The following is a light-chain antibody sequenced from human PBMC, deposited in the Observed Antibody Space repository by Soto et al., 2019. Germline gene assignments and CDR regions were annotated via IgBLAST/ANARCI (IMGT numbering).Light chain of an antibody. J-gene: IGLJ3*02. CDR2: GNI. Sequence: QSVLTQPPSVSGAPGQRVTISCTGISSNIGAGYDVHWYQQLPGTAPKLLIYGNINRPSGVPDRFSGYKSGTSASLAITGLQAEDEADYYCQSYDSSLSGSVFGGGTKLTVL. CDR1: SSNIGAGYD. V-gene: IGLV1-40*01. CDR3: QSYDSSLSGSV.